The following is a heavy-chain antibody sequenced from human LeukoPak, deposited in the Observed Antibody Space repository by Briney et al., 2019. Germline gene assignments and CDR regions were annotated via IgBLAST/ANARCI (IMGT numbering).Heavy chain of an antibody. J-gene: IGHJ4*02. V-gene: IGHV1-18*01. D-gene: IGHD3-22*01. CDR1: GYTFTSYG. CDR3: ARGPLTITMIVVVTRPLDY. Sequence: ASVKVSCKASGYTFTSYGISWVRQAPGQGLEWMGWISAYNGNTNYAQKLQGRVTMTTDTSTSTAYMELRSLRSDDTAVYYCARGPLTITMIVVVTRPLDYWGQGTLVTVSS. CDR2: ISAYNGNT.